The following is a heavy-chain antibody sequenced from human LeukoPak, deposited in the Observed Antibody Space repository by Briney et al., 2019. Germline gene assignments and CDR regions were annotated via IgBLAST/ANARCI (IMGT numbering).Heavy chain of an antibody. CDR2: ISGSGGNT. V-gene: IGHV3-23*01. D-gene: IGHD3-22*01. Sequence: GGSLRLSCAASGFTFSSYAMYWVRQAPGKGLEWVSGISGSGGNTYYADSVTGRFTISRDNSENTLYLQMNSLRPQDTAIYYCAKDRASRYYDSSGFDYWGQGTLVTVSS. J-gene: IGHJ4*02. CDR1: GFTFSSYA. CDR3: AKDRASRYYDSSGFDY.